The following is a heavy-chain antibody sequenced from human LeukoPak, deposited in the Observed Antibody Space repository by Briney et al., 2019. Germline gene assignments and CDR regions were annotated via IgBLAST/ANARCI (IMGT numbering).Heavy chain of an antibody. Sequence: SETLSLTCAVYGGSFSGYYWSWIRQPPGKGLEWIGEIYHSGSTNYNPSLKSRVTISVDKSKNQFSLKLSSVTAADTAVYYCARADYYDSSGPGFDIWGQGTMVTVSS. CDR3: ARADYYDSSGPGFDI. V-gene: IGHV4-34*01. J-gene: IGHJ3*02. D-gene: IGHD3-22*01. CDR2: IYHSGST. CDR1: GGSFSGYY.